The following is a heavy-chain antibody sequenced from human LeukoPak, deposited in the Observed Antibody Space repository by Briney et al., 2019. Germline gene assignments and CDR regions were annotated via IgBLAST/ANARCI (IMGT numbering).Heavy chain of an antibody. D-gene: IGHD1-20*01. CDR2: INSDGSST. V-gene: IGHV3-74*01. J-gene: IGHJ4*02. CDR3: ARDFPDRYNWNYGDY. Sequence: QAGGSLRLSCAASGFTFSSYWMHWVRQAPGKGLVWVSRINSDGSSTSYADSVKGRFTISRDNAKNTLYLQMNSLRAEDTAVYYCARDFPDRYNWNYGDYWGQGTLVTVSS. CDR1: GFTFSSYW.